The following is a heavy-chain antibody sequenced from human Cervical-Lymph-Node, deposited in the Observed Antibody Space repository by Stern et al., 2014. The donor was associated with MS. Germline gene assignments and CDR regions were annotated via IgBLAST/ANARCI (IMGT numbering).Heavy chain of an antibody. CDR3: ARDLGHFSDSTGFDY. Sequence: EVQLVESGGGLVKPGGSLRLSCAASGFTFRSYSMNWVRQAPGKGLEWVSSISKNSDFIYYADSAKGRFTISRDNAKNSLYLQINSLRADDTAVYYCARDLGHFSDSTGFDYWGQGTLVTVSS. CDR2: ISKNSDFI. CDR1: GFTFRSYS. D-gene: IGHD3-22*01. V-gene: IGHV3-21*01. J-gene: IGHJ4*02.